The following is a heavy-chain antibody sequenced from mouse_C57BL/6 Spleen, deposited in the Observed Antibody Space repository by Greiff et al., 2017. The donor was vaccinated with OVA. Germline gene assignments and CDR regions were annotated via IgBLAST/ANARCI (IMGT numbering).Heavy chain of an antibody. D-gene: IGHD1-1*01. Sequence: VMLVESGAELARPGASVKMSCKASGYTFTSYTMHWVKQRPGQGLEWIGYINPSSGYTKYNQKFKDKATLTADKSSSTAYMQLSSLTSEDSAVYYCARAATGYFDVWGTGTTVTVSS. CDR3: ARAATGYFDV. J-gene: IGHJ1*03. CDR1: GYTFTSYT. V-gene: IGHV1-4*01. CDR2: INPSSGYT.